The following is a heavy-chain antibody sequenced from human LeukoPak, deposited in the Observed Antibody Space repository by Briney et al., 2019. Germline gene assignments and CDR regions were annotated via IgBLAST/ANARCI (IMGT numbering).Heavy chain of an antibody. Sequence: GGSLRLSCAASGFTFSRDWMSWVRQAPQKGLEWVANIREDGSEKYYGDSVKGRFTISRDNAKNSLYLQMDSLRAEDTAVYYCARDLYSXGSXFDSWGQGTLVTVS. CDR2: IREDGSEK. J-gene: IGHJ4*02. D-gene: IGHD5-12*01. V-gene: IGHV3-7*01. CDR3: ARDLYSXGSXFDS. CDR1: GFTFSRDW.